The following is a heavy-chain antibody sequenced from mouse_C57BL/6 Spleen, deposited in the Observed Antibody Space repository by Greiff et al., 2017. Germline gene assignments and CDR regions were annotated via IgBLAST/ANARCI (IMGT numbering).Heavy chain of an antibody. CDR2: ISSGGSYT. CDR3: ARLGPHYDY. J-gene: IGHJ2*01. V-gene: IGHV5-6*01. Sequence: EVQGVESGGDLVKPGGSLKLSCAASGFTFTSYGMSWVRQTPDKRLEWVATISSGGSYTYYPDSVKGRFTISRDNAKNTLYLQRSSLKAEDAAMYYCARLGPHYDYWGQGTTLTVPS. CDR1: GFTFTSYG.